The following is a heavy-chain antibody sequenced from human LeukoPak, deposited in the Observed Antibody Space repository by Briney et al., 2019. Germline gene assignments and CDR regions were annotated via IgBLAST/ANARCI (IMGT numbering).Heavy chain of an antibody. J-gene: IGHJ4*02. CDR1: GFTFSSYE. CDR3: AREYYYYDSSGPWSY. Sequence: GGSLRLSCAASGFTFSSYEMNWVRQAPGKGLEWVSYISSSGSTIYYADSVKGRFTISRDNAKNTLYLQMNSLRAEDTAVYYCAREYYYYDSSGPWSYWGQGTLVTVSS. V-gene: IGHV3-48*03. CDR2: ISSSGSTI. D-gene: IGHD3-22*01.